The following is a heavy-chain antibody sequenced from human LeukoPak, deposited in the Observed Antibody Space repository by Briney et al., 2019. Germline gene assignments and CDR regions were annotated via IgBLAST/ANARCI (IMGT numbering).Heavy chain of an antibody. Sequence: SGTLSLTCDVSGGSISSSNWWSWVRQPPGKGLEWIGEIYQSGSTDYNPSLKSRVTISVDTSKNQFSLKLSSVTAADTAVYYCAGAGAARLKTSRFDYWGQGTLVTVSS. V-gene: IGHV4-4*02. CDR3: AGAGAARLKTSRFDY. CDR2: IYQSGST. CDR1: GGSISSSNW. J-gene: IGHJ4*02. D-gene: IGHD6-6*01.